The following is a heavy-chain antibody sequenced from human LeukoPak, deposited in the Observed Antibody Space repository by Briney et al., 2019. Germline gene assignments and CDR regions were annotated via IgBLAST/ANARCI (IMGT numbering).Heavy chain of an antibody. CDR2: ISWNSGSI. V-gene: IGHV3-9*01. CDR3: AKADSSGYDY. J-gene: IGHJ4*02. Sequence: GGSLRLSCAASGFTFDDYAMHWVRQAPGKGLEWVSGISWNSGSIGYADSVKGRFTISRDNAKNSLYLQMNSLRAEDTALYYCAKADSSGYDYWVQGTLVTVSS. D-gene: IGHD3-22*01. CDR1: GFTFDDYA.